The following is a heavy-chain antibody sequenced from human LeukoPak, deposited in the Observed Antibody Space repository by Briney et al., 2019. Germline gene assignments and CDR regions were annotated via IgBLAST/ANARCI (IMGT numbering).Heavy chain of an antibody. CDR2: ISYDGSNK. CDR3: ARSSGYYLNYFDY. D-gene: IGHD3-22*01. V-gene: IGHV3-30-3*01. CDR1: GFTFSSYA. J-gene: IGHJ4*02. Sequence: PGGSLRLSCAASGFTFSSYAMHWVRQAPSKGRERVAVISYDGSNKYYADSVKGRFTISRDNSKNTLYLQMNSLRAEDTAVYYCARSSGYYLNYFDYWGQGTLVTVSS.